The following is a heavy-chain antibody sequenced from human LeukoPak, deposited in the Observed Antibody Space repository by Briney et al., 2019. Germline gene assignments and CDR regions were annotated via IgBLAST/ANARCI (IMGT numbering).Heavy chain of an antibody. V-gene: IGHV1-8*01. CDR3: ARDHCSSTSCSPGYYGMDV. CDR2: MNPNSGNT. D-gene: IGHD2-2*01. Sequence: ASVKVSCKASGYTFTSYDINWVRQATGQGLEWMGWMNPNSGNTGYAQKFQGRVTMTRDTSTSTVYMELSSLRSEDTAVYYCARDHCSSTSCSPGYYGMDVWGQGTTVTVSS. CDR1: GYTFTSYD. J-gene: IGHJ6*02.